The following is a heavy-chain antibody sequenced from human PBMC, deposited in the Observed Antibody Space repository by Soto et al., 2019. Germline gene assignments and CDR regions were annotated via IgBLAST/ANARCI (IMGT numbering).Heavy chain of an antibody. D-gene: IGHD3-10*01. CDR3: ARDSVYGSGTSVHHRLDY. J-gene: IGHJ4*01. CDR1: GFSFGYYW. V-gene: IGHV3-7*01. CDR2: IKCDSSEG. Sequence: PGGSLRLSCAASGFSFGYYWMSLVRQAPGKGLEWVATIKCDSSEGKYVDSVKGRFTLSRYNAKNSLYLQIDSLRAEDTALYYCARDSVYGSGTSVHHRLDYWGHGTMVTVSS.